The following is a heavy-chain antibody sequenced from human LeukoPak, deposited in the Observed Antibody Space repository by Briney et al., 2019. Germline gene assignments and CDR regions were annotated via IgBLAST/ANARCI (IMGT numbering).Heavy chain of an antibody. J-gene: IGHJ4*02. CDR1: GFTFSNYE. V-gene: IGHV3-48*03. D-gene: IGHD6-6*01. CDR3: AKDSYSSSSGGVFDY. CDR2: ISSSGSMI. Sequence: PGGSLRLSCAASGFTFSNYEMNWVRQAPGKGLEWVSYISSSGSMIYYADSVKGRFTISRDNSKNTLYLQMNSLRAEDTAVYYCAKDSYSSSSGGVFDYWGQGTLVTVSS.